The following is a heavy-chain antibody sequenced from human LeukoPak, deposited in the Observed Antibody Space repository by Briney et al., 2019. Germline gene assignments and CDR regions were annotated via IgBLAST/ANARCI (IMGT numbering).Heavy chain of an antibody. CDR1: GYTFTSYD. CDR2: MNPNSGNT. CDR3: ARGHYDSSGYYPFDY. D-gene: IGHD3-22*01. Sequence: ASVKVSCKASGYTFTSYDINWVRQATGQGLEWMGWMNPNSGNTGYAQKFQGRVTMTRNTSKSTAYMELSSLRSEDTAVYYCARGHYDSSGYYPFDYWGQGTLVTVSS. J-gene: IGHJ4*02. V-gene: IGHV1-8*01.